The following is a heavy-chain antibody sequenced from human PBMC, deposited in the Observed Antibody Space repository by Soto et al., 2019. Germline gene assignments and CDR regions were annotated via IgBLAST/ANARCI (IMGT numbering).Heavy chain of an antibody. CDR2: IIPIFGTA. D-gene: IGHD4-17*01. V-gene: IGHV1-69*13. J-gene: IGHJ2*01. CDR3: ARVWATATTSPVFDL. Sequence: ASVKVSCKASGGTFSSYAISWVRQAPGQGLEWMGGIIPIFGTANYAQKFQGRVTITADESTSTAYMELSSLRSEDTAVYYCARVWATATTSPVFDLWGRGTLVTVSS. CDR1: GGTFSSYA.